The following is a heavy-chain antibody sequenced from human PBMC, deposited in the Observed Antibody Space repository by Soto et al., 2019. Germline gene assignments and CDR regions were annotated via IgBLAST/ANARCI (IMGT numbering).Heavy chain of an antibody. D-gene: IGHD3-10*01. CDR2: IWYDGTNK. CDR1: GFTFSTHG. Sequence: QVQLVESGGGVVQPGRSLRLSCAASGFTFSTHGMHWVRQAPGKGLEWVAVIWYDGTNKYYADSVKGRFTISRDNSKNTLYLQMNSLRAEDTAVYYCARRLWFGELDGMDVWGQGTTVTVSS. J-gene: IGHJ6*02. CDR3: ARRLWFGELDGMDV. V-gene: IGHV3-33*01.